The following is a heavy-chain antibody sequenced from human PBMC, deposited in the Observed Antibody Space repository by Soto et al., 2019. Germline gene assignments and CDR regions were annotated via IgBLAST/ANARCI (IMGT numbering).Heavy chain of an antibody. CDR1: GGSISSGGYS. CDR2: IYHSGST. V-gene: IGHV4-30-2*01. CDR3: ASHYSDSSGYYYTDY. J-gene: IGHJ4*02. D-gene: IGHD3-22*01. Sequence: SETLSLTCAVSGGSISSGGYSWSWIRQPPGKGLEWIGYIYHSGSTYYNPSLKSRVTISVDRSKNQFSLKLSSVTAADTAVYYCASHYSDSSGYYYTDYWGQGTLVTISS.